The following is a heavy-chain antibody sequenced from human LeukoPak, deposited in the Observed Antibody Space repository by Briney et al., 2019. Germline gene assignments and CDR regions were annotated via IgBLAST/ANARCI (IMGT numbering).Heavy chain of an antibody. CDR3: AKGLTTVIKNYFDY. CDR2: LSASGATT. Sequence: GGSLRLSCAASGFTFSSYAMSWVRQAPGEGLEWVSALSASGATTYYADSVKGRFTVSRDNSKNTLYLQMTSLRAEDTAVYYCAKGLTTVIKNYFDYWGQGTLVTVPS. V-gene: IGHV3-23*01. J-gene: IGHJ4*02. D-gene: IGHD4-17*01. CDR1: GFTFSSYA.